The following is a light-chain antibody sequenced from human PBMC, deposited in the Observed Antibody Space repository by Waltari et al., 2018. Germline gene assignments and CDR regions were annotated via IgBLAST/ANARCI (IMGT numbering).Light chain of an antibody. Sequence: QSALTQPASVSGSPGQSITISCTGSSRDVGGYNYVSWYQQHPDKAPKLIIYEVSNRPSGVSSRFSGSKSGNTASLTISGLRTEDEADYHCSSYTSSNTIIFAGGTKLTVL. V-gene: IGLV2-14*01. CDR1: SRDVGGYNY. CDR2: EVS. CDR3: SSYTSSNTII. J-gene: IGLJ2*01.